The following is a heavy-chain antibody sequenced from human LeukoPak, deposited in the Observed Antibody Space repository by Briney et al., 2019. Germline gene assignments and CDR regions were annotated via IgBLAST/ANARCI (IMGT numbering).Heavy chain of an antibody. Sequence: GGSLRLSCAASGFTFSSYWMHWVRQAPGKGLVWVSRINSDGSSTSYADSVKGRFTISRDNAKNTLYLQMNSLRAEDTAAYYCARGYCSSTSCYYYYYGMDVWGQGTTVTVSS. CDR1: GFTFSSYW. V-gene: IGHV3-74*01. CDR2: INSDGSST. CDR3: ARGYCSSTSCYYYYYGMDV. J-gene: IGHJ6*02. D-gene: IGHD2-2*01.